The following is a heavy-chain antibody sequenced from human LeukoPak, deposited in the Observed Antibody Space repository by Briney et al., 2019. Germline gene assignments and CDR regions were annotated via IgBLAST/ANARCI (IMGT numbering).Heavy chain of an antibody. D-gene: IGHD3-22*01. V-gene: IGHV3-23*01. J-gene: IGHJ4*02. Sequence: GGSLRLSCAASGFTFSSYGMSWVRQAPGKGLEWVSAISGSGGSTYYADSVKGRFTISRDNSKNTLYLQMNSLRAEDTAVYYCARGSMTPTYYYDSSGYTFLNYWGQGTLVTVSS. CDR2: ISGSGGST. CDR1: GFTFSSYG. CDR3: ARGSMTPTYYYDSSGYTFLNY.